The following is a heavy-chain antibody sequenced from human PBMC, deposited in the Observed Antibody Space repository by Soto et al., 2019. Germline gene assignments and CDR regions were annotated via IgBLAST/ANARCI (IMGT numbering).Heavy chain of an antibody. CDR3: ASTNYYYYYMDV. CDR1: GFTFSDVY. CDR2: ISSSGSTI. Sequence: GGSLRLSCAVSGFTFSDVYMSWIRQAPGKGLEWVSYISSSGSTIYYADSVKGRFTISRDNAKNSLYLQMNSLRAEDTAVYYCASTNYYYYYMDVWGKGTTVTVSS. V-gene: IGHV3-11*01. J-gene: IGHJ6*03. D-gene: IGHD2-2*01.